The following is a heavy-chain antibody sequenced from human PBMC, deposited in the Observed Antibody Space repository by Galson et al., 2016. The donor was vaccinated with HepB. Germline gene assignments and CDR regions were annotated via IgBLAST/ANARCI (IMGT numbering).Heavy chain of an antibody. CDR3: ARDDGGGYYSSFDY. V-gene: IGHV1-2*02. J-gene: IGHJ4*02. Sequence: SVKVSCKASGYTFTGYYMHWVRQAPGQGLEWMGWINPNSGGTSYAQKFQGRVTMTRDTSISTAYMELSRLRSDDTAVYYCARDDGGGYYSSFDYWGQGTLVTVSS. CDR1: GYTFTGYY. D-gene: IGHD3-22*01. CDR2: INPNSGGT.